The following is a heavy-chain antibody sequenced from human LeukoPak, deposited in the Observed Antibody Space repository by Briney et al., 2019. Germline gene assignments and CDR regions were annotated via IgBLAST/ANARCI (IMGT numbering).Heavy chain of an antibody. D-gene: IGHD4-17*01. Sequence: GGSLRLSCAASGLTGSHNYVSWVRQAPGKGLEWVSAIHTSGDTCYADPVKGRFTISRDTSKNTLYLQINSLRVEDTAVYYCIVFGDSNHWGQGTLVTVSS. CDR1: GLTGSHNY. CDR2: IHTSGDT. CDR3: IVFGDSNH. J-gene: IGHJ5*02. V-gene: IGHV3-53*01.